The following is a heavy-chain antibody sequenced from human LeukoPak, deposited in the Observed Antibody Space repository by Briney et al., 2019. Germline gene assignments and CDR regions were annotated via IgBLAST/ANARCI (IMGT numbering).Heavy chain of an antibody. V-gene: IGHV3-9*01. CDR2: ISWNSGSI. CDR1: GFTFDDYA. J-gene: IGHJ5*02. D-gene: IGHD3-9*01. CDR3: AKDSDYDILIGLLRGFDP. Sequence: GRSLRLSCAASGFTFDDYAMHWVRQAPGKGLEWVSGISWNSGSIGYAGSVKGRFTISRDNAKNSLYLQMNSLRAEDTALYYCAKDSDYDILIGLLRGFDPWGQGTLVTVSS.